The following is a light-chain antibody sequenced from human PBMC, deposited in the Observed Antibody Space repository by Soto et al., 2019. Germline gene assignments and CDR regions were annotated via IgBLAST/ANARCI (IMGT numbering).Light chain of an antibody. Sequence: SYELTQPPSVSVSPGQTASITCSGDKLGDKYACWYQQKSGQSPVLVIYQDNKRPSGIPERFSGSNSGSTATLTISGTQAMDEADYYCQAWDSSTADVVFGGGTKVTVL. J-gene: IGLJ2*01. CDR3: QAWDSSTADVV. CDR1: KLGDKY. CDR2: QDN. V-gene: IGLV3-1*01.